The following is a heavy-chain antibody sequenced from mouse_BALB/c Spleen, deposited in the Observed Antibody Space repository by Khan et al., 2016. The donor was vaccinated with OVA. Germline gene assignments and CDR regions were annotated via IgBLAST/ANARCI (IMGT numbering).Heavy chain of an antibody. V-gene: IGHV1-63*02. D-gene: IGHD3-1*01. CDR1: GYTFTNYW. CDR2: IYPGGGYT. CDR3: SRRGAARATWYYFDY. Sequence: QVRLQQSGAELVRPGTSVKMSCKAAGYTFTNYWIGWVKQRPGHGLEWIGDIYPGGGYTNYNEKFKGKATLTADTSSSTAYMQPSSRTSEDSAFYDCSRRGAARATWYYFDYWDQGTTLTVSS. J-gene: IGHJ2*01.